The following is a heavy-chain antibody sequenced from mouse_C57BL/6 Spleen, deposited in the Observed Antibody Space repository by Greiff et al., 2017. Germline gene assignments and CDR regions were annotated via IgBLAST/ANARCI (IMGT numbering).Heavy chain of an antibody. CDR2: IDPSDSYT. CDR1: GYTFTSYW. V-gene: IGHV1-69*01. D-gene: IGHD2-4*01. Sequence: QVQLQQPGAELVMPGASVKLSCKASGYTFTSYWMHWVKQRPGQGLEWIGEIDPSDSYTYYNPKFKGNSTLTVDKSSSTAYMQLSSLTSADSAVYYCAIYYDYDGNFAYWGQGTLVTVSA. CDR3: AIYYDYDGNFAY. J-gene: IGHJ3*01.